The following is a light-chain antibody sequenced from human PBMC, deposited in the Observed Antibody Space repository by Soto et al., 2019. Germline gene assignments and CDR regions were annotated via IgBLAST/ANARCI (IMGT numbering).Light chain of an antibody. CDR1: QSLLHTNGYNY. CDR2: LAS. V-gene: IGKV2-28*01. J-gene: IGKJ3*01. Sequence: DIAMTQSPLSLPVTPGEPASISCRSSQSLLHTNGYNYLDWYLQTPGQSPQLLIFLASSLATEVPYRFSGSGSGTDFTLNISRVEVEDVAVYHCMQALQQLYTFGPGTKVDI. CDR3: MQALQQLYT.